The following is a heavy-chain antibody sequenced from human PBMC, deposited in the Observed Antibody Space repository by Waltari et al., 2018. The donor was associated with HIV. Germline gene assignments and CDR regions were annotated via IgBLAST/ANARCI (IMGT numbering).Heavy chain of an antibody. D-gene: IGHD1-1*01. V-gene: IGHV3-48*02. Sequence: EEQLVESGGGLVQPGGSLRLAWAASGFPFEPLHMNGARRAPGKGLEWLSYISPSSGTIKYADSVQGRFTISRDNAKNSLYVQMNRLRDEDTAVYYCARDSGSPSYNFFYHGMDVWGQGTTVTVFS. CDR2: ISPSSGTI. CDR3: ARDSGSPSYNFFYHGMDV. CDR1: GFPFEPLH. J-gene: IGHJ6*02.